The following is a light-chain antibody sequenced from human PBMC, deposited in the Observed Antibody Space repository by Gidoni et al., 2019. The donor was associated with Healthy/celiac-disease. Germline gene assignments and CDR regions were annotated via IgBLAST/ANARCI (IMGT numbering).Light chain of an antibody. J-gene: IGLJ2*01. CDR1: NIGSKS. CDR2: DDS. Sequence: SYVLTQPPSVSVAPGQTARITCGGNNIGSKSVHWYQQKPGQAPVLVVYDDSDRPPGIPERFSGSNSGNTATLTISRVEAGDEADYYCQVWDSSIYVVFGGGTKLTVL. V-gene: IGLV3-21*02. CDR3: QVWDSSIYVV.